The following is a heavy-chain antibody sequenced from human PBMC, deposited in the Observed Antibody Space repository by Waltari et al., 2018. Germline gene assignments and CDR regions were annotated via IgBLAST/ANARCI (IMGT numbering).Heavy chain of an antibody. CDR2: ISSSSAYK. J-gene: IGHJ4*02. Sequence: EGQLVESGGGLVKPGGSLRLSCAASGLRFGPSNMNWVRQAPGKGLEWVSYISSSSAYKYYADSVKGRFAISRDNAKNLLFLQMNSLRADDTAVYYCVRENCSVTSCFKHFDYWGRGILVTVSS. CDR1: GLRFGPSN. D-gene: IGHD2-2*01. CDR3: VRENCSVTSCFKHFDY. V-gene: IGHV3-21*01.